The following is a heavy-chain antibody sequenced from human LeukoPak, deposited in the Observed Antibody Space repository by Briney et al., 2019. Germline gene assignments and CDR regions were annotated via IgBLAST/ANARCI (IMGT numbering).Heavy chain of an antibody. D-gene: IGHD3-3*01. CDR2: IFYSGST. J-gene: IGHJ6*03. CDR1: GGSISSYY. V-gene: IGHV4-59*08. CDR3: ARLKNYDFWSGYYPSYYYYYYMDV. Sequence: SETLSLTCTVSGGSISSYYWSWIQQPPGKGLEWIGYIFYSGSTNYNSSLESRVTISVDTSRNQFSLKLRSVTAADTAVYYCARLKNYDFWSGYYPSYYYYYYMDVWGKGTTVTVSS.